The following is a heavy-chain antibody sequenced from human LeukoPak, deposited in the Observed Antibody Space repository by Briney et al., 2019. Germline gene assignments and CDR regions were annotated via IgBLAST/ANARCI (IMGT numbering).Heavy chain of an antibody. J-gene: IGHJ4*02. CDR3: ARDVEYYYDSSGYNY. CDR2: ISAYSGDT. Sequence: ASVKVSCKASGYTFTSYGISWVRQAPGQGLEWMGWISAYSGDTNYAQKFQGRATMTTDTSTSTAYMELRSLSSDDTAVYYCARDVEYYYDSSGYNYWGQGTLVTVSS. V-gene: IGHV1-18*01. D-gene: IGHD3-22*01. CDR1: GYTFTSYG.